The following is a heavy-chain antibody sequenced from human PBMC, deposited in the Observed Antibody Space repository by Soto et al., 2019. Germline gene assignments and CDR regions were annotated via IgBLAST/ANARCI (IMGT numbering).Heavy chain of an antibody. D-gene: IGHD3-9*01. Sequence: GGSLRLSCAASGFTFSSYGMHWVRQAPGKGLEWVAVIWYDGSNKYYADSVKGRFTISRDNSKNTLYLQMNSLRAEDTIEYYCARDRIRPDYDILTGYYMPYYYYGMDVWGQGTTVTVSS. CDR1: GFTFSSYG. CDR3: ARDRIRPDYDILTGYYMPYYYYGMDV. J-gene: IGHJ6*02. CDR2: IWYDGSNK. V-gene: IGHV3-33*01.